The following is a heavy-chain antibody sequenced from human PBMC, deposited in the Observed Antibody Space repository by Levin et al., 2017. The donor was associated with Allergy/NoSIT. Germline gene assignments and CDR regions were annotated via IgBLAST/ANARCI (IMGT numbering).Heavy chain of an antibody. V-gene: IGHV3-23*01. CDR2: ISGSGGST. Sequence: PGGSLRLSCAASGFTFSSYAMSWVRQAPGKGLEWVSAISGSGGSTYYADSVKGRFTISRDNSKNTLYLQMNSLRAEDTAVYYCAKTPLVGAITTSIYYFDYWGQGTLVTVSS. D-gene: IGHD1-26*01. CDR3: AKTPLVGAITTSIYYFDY. CDR1: GFTFSSYA. J-gene: IGHJ4*02.